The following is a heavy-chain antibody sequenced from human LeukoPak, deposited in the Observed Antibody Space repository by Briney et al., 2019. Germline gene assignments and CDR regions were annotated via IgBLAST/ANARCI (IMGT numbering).Heavy chain of an antibody. CDR2: INPNSGGT. V-gene: IGHV1-2*04. CDR3: ARDVSGNFYYYGLDV. Sequence: ASVKVSCKASGYTFTGYYMHWVRQAPGQGLEWMGWINPNSGGTNYAQKFEGWVIMTRDTSISTAYMELTRLTSDDTAVYYCARDVSGNFYYYGLDVWGQGTTVTVSS. D-gene: IGHD1-26*01. J-gene: IGHJ6*02. CDR1: GYTFTGYY.